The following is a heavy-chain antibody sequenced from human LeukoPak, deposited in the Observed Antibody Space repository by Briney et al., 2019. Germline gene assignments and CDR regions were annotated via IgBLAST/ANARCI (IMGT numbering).Heavy chain of an antibody. D-gene: IGHD6-19*01. CDR2: ISGSGGST. J-gene: IGHJ4*02. CDR3: AKGGYRAVAGSGG. V-gene: IGHV3-23*01. Sequence: GGSLRLSCAASGFTFSSYAMSWVRQAPGKGLEWVSAISGSGGSTYYADSVKGRFTISRDNSRNTLYLQMNSLRAEDTAVYYCAKGGYRAVAGSGGWGQGTLVTVSS. CDR1: GFTFSSYA.